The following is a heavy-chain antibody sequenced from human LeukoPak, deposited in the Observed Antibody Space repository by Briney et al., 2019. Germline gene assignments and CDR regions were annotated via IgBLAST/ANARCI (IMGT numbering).Heavy chain of an antibody. CDR1: GGSFSGYY. V-gene: IGHV4-34*01. CDR3: ARGFYDFWSGDAFDI. CDR2: INHSGST. Sequence: SETLSLTCAVYGGSFSGYYWSWICQPPGKGLEWIGEINHSGSTNYNPSLKSRVTISVDTSKNQFSLKLSSVTAADTAVYYCARGFYDFWSGDAFDIWGQGTMVTVSS. J-gene: IGHJ3*02. D-gene: IGHD3-3*01.